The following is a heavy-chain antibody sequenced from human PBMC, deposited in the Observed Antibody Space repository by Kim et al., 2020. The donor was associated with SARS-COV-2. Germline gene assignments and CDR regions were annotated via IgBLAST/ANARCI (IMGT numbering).Heavy chain of an antibody. Sequence: SPSFQGQVTISADKSSSTAYLQWSSLKASDTAMYYCARLRGYSGYDFFDYWGQGALVTVSS. V-gene: IGHV5-51*01. J-gene: IGHJ4*02. D-gene: IGHD5-12*01. CDR3: ARLRGYSGYDFFDY.